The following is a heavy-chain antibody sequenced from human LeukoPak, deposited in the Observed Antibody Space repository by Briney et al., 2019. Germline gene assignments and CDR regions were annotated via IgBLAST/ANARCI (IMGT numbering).Heavy chain of an antibody. CDR1: GFTFSSYG. V-gene: IGHV3-23*01. J-gene: IGHJ4*02. D-gene: IGHD3-10*01. CDR3: ARRGPYGSGSYLDY. Sequence: GGSLRLSCAASGFTFSSYGMSWVRQAPGKGLEWVSAISGSGGSTYYADSVKGRFTISRDNSKNTLYLQMNSLRAEDTAVYYCARRGPYGSGSYLDYWGQGTLVTVSS. CDR2: ISGSGGST.